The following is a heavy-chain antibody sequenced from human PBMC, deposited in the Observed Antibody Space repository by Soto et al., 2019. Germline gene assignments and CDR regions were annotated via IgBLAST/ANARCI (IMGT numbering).Heavy chain of an antibody. CDR3: ALGGSVTLTRGEGWCDP. D-gene: IGHD3-10*01. V-gene: IGHV4-30-2*01. CDR2: IYHSGST. CDR1: GGSISSGGYS. Sequence: SETLSLTCAVYGGSISSGGYSWSWIRQPPGKGLEWIGYIYHSGSTYYNPSLKSRVTISVDKSKNQSSLKLSSVTAADTAVYYCALGGSVTLTRGEGWCDPWGQGTLVTVSS. J-gene: IGHJ5*02.